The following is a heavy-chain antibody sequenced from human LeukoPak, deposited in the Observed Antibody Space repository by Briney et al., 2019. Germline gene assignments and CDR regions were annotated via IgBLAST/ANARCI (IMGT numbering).Heavy chain of an antibody. CDR1: GFTFTNAW. J-gene: IGHJ4*02. V-gene: IGHV3-15*01. D-gene: IGHD2-2*03. CDR2: IRSKIDGETK. CDR3: MDLFI. Sequence: GGSLRLSCVASGFTFTNAWMNWVRQAPGKGLEWVGRIRSKIDGETKAYAAPVRGRFVISRDDSKNKMYLQKNRPKNEDTGVYHCMDLFIGGPGALVTVSS.